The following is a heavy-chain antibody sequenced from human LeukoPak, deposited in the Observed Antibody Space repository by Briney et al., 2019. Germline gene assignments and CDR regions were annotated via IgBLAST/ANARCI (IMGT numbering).Heavy chain of an antibody. V-gene: IGHV4-59*08. CDR1: GGSISSYY. CDR2: VYYSGTT. CDR3: ARGSSSSVRPDC. Sequence: SETLSLTCTVSGGSISSYYWSWIRQPPGKGLEWIGYVYYSGTTNYNPSLKSRVTISVDTSKNQFSLRLSSVTAADTAVYYCARGSSSSVRPDCWGQGTLVTVSS. J-gene: IGHJ4*02. D-gene: IGHD6-6*01.